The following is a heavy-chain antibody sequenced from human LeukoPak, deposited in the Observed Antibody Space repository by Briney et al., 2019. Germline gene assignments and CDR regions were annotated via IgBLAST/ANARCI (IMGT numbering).Heavy chain of an antibody. CDR1: GGSISSYY. Sequence: SETLSLTCTGSGGSISSYYWSWIRQPPGKGLEWIGYIYYSGSTNYNPSLKSRVTISVDTSKNQFSLKLSSGTAADTAVYYCAREHIHDFWSGFWFAPWGQGTLVTVSS. CDR3: AREHIHDFWSGFWFAP. D-gene: IGHD3-3*01. CDR2: IYYSGST. V-gene: IGHV4-59*12. J-gene: IGHJ5*02.